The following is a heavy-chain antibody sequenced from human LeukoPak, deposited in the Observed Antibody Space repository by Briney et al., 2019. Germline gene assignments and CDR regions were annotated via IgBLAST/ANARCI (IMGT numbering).Heavy chain of an antibody. CDR1: GYSFTSNY. J-gene: IGHJ6*02. V-gene: IGHV1-46*01. D-gene: IGHD3-22*01. Sequence: ASVKVSCKASGYSFTSNYIHWVRQAPGQGLEWMGMIYPRDGSTSYAQKFQGRVTITADESTSTAYMELSSLRSEDTAVYYCARVTSSGYYYYGMDVWGQGTTVTVSS. CDR2: IYPRDGST. CDR3: ARVTSSGYYYYGMDV.